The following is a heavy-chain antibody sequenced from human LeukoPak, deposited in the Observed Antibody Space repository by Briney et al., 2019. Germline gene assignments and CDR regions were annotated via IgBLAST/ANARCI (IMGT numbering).Heavy chain of an antibody. V-gene: IGHV3-9*01. CDR3: AKAPRGSHWYFDL. J-gene: IGHJ2*01. CDR1: GFTFSVYN. CDR2: ISWNSGSI. D-gene: IGHD1-26*01. Sequence: PGGSLRLSCAASGFTFSVYNMNWVRQAPGKGLEWVSGISWNSGSIGYAGSVKGQFTISRDNAKNSLYLQMNSLRAEDTALYYCAKAPRGSHWYFDLWGRGTLVTVSS.